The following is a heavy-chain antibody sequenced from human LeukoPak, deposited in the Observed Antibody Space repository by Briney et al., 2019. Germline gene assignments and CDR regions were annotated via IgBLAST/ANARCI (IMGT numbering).Heavy chain of an antibody. CDR3: ARDGYSGSYSFDY. CDR2: ISWNSGSI. D-gene: IGHD1-26*01. J-gene: IGHJ4*02. CDR1: GFTFDDYA. Sequence: GGSLRLSCAASGFTFDDYAMHWVRQAPGKGLEWVSGISWNSGSIGYADSVKGRFTISRDNAKNSLYLQMNSLRAEDTALYYCARDGYSGSYSFDYWGRGTLVTVSS. V-gene: IGHV3-9*01.